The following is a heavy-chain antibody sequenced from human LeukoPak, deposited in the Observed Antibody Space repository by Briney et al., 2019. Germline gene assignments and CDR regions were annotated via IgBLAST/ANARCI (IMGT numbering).Heavy chain of an antibody. V-gene: IGHV4-59*11. Sequence: PSETLSLTCTVSGGSLSNHYWSWIRQPPGKGLGLVGHIHDTGNTFYNPSLRGRATISLDTSNSQFSLRLTSMTTADTAVYYCARFSSGCTTDSCYLSDWGQGTLVTVS. CDR2: IHDTGNT. J-gene: IGHJ4*02. D-gene: IGHD2-2*01. CDR3: ARFSSGCTTDSCYLSD. CDR1: GGSLSNHY.